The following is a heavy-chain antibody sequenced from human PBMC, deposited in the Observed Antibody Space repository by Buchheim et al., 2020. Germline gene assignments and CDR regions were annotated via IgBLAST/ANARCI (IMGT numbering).Heavy chain of an antibody. CDR2: IGGSGGGT. CDR3: AKLTKTGNGRGWFGP. V-gene: IGHV3-23*01. D-gene: IGHD3-10*01. J-gene: IGHJ5*02. Sequence: EVRLLESGGGLVQRGGSLGLSCAASGFTFNNCDMAWVRQAPGKGLEWVSLIGGSGGGTYYADSVQGRFTISRDNSKNMVYLQMNSLRAEDAAMYYCAKLTKTGNGRGWFGPWGQGTL. CDR1: GFTFNNCD.